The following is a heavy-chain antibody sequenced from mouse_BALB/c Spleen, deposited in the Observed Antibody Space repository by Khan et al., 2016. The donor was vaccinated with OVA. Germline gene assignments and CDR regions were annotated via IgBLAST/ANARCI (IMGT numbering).Heavy chain of an antibody. V-gene: IGHV1S135*01. D-gene: IGHD2-2*01. CDR2: IDPFNGDT. CDR1: GYSFTTYY. Sequence: VQLKQSGPELMKPGTSVKISCKASGYSFTTYYIHWVKQSLGKSLEWIGYIDPFNGDTTYNQKFKGKATLTVDKSSSAAYMHLSSLTSEDSAVYYCIRHGYGAWFGYWGQGTLVTVSA. CDR3: IRHGYGAWFGY. J-gene: IGHJ3*01.